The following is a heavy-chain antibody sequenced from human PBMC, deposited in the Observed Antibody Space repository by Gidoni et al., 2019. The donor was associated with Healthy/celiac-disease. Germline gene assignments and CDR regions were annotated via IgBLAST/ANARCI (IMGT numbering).Heavy chain of an antibody. V-gene: IGHV4-4*02. Sequence: QVQLQESGPGLVKPSEPLSPTCPGSGSSISSSNWWIWVRQPPGKGLEWIGEIYHSGSTNYNPSLKSRVTISVDKSKNQFSLKLSSVTAADTAVYYCARAGCSSTSCYTDHFDYWGQGTLVTVSS. D-gene: IGHD2-2*02. CDR2: IYHSGST. CDR3: ARAGCSSTSCYTDHFDY. CDR1: GSSISSSNW. J-gene: IGHJ4*02.